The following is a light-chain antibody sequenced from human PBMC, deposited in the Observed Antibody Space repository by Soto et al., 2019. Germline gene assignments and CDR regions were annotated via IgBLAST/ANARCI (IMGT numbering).Light chain of an antibody. V-gene: IGKV3-15*01. J-gene: IGKJ1*01. CDR3: HDYNLLTQT. CDR2: GAS. Sequence: EIVMTQSPAPLSVSPGERATISCRASQSVSSNLTLYQQKPGQAPRLLIYGASTRATGIPARFGGSGSGTDFTLTLSSLESEELAVYFCHDYNLLTQTFGQVTNVEIK. CDR1: QSVSSN.